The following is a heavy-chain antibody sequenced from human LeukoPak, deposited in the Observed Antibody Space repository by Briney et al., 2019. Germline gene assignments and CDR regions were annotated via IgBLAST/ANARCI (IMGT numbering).Heavy chain of an antibody. Sequence: GGSLRLSCAASGFTFSRYSVNWVRQAPGKGLEWVSCITGSSDYIFYADSVRGRFTISRDNAKNTLYLQMNSLRAEDTAVYYCARDKDDYGSGNHWFDPWGQGTLVTVSS. D-gene: IGHD3-10*01. V-gene: IGHV3-21*04. CDR2: ITGSSDYI. CDR3: ARDKDDYGSGNHWFDP. CDR1: GFTFSRYS. J-gene: IGHJ5*02.